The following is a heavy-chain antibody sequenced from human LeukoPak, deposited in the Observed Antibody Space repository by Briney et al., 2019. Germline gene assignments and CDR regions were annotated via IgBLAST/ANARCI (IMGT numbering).Heavy chain of an antibody. CDR3: ARAARVGATFDAVDY. D-gene: IGHD1-26*01. J-gene: IGHJ4*02. CDR2: ISAYNGNT. CDR1: GYTLTSYG. Sequence: ASVKVSCKASGYTLTSYGISWVRQAPGQGLEWMGWISAYNGNTNYAQKLQGRVTMTTDTSTSTAYMELRSLRSDDTAVYYCARAARVGATFDAVDYWGQGTLVTVSS. V-gene: IGHV1-18*01.